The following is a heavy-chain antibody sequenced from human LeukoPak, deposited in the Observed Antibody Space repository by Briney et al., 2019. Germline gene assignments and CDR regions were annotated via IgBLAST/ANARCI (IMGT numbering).Heavy chain of an antibody. D-gene: IGHD6-6*01. CDR1: GFAFSSYA. V-gene: IGHV3-23*01. Sequence: GGSLRLSCGASGFAFSSYAMSWVRQAPGKGLEWVSLVSDSGGSTYYADSVRGRFTISRDNSKNTVYLQMNSLRAEDTALYYCARAYSSSLYYYFYGMDVWGQGTTVTVSS. CDR2: VSDSGGST. J-gene: IGHJ6*02. CDR3: ARAYSSSLYYYFYGMDV.